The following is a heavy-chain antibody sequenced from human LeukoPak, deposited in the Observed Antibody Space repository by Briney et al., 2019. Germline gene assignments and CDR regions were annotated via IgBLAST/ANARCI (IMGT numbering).Heavy chain of an antibody. CDR3: ARGRDGQWLTAGGYYFDY. V-gene: IGHV4-34*01. J-gene: IGHJ4*02. D-gene: IGHD6-19*01. Sequence: SETLSLTCAVYGGSFSGYYWSWLRQPPGKGLEWIGEINHSGSTNYNPSLKSRVTISVDTSKNQFSLKLSSVTAADTAVYYCARGRDGQWLTAGGYYFDYWGQGTLVTVSS. CDR2: INHSGST. CDR1: GGSFSGYY.